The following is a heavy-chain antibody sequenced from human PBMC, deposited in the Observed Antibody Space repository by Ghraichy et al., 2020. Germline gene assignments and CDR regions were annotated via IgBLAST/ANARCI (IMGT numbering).Heavy chain of an antibody. CDR1: GGSISSYY. D-gene: IGHD6-6*01. CDR3: ARESRSIAARPVHYFDY. J-gene: IGHJ4*02. CDR2: IYYSGST. Sequence: SETLSLTCTVSGGSISSYYWSWIRQPPGKGLEWIGYIYYSGSTNYNPSLKSRVTISVDTSKNQFSLKLSSVTAADTAVYYCARESRSIAARPVHYFDYWGQGTLVTVSS. V-gene: IGHV4-59*01.